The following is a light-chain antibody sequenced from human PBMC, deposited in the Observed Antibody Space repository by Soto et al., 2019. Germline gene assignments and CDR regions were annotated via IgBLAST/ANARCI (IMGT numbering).Light chain of an antibody. CDR1: SSNIGF. J-gene: IGLJ1*01. V-gene: IGLV1-51*01. CDR3: GACDSSLSAGV. CDR2: DNS. Sequence: QSVLTQPPSVSAAPGQRVTISCSGSSSNIGFVSWYQQVPGTAPKLLIYDNSNRPLEIPDRFSGSKSGTSATLDITDLQTGDEADYYCGACDSSLSAGVFGTGTKVTVL.